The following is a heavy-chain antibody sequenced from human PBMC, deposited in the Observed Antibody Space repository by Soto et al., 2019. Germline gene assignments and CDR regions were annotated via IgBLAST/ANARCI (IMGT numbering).Heavy chain of an antibody. Sequence: SGPTLVNPTQTLTLTCTFSGFSLSTSGVGVGWIRQPPGKALEWLALIYWDDDKRYSPSLKSRLTITKDTSKNQVVLTMTNMDPVDTATYYCAHRLVDYSNYEGVGFDYWGQGTLVTVSS. CDR1: GFSLSTSGVG. V-gene: IGHV2-5*02. CDR2: IYWDDDK. CDR3: AHRLVDYSNYEGVGFDY. J-gene: IGHJ4*02. D-gene: IGHD4-4*01.